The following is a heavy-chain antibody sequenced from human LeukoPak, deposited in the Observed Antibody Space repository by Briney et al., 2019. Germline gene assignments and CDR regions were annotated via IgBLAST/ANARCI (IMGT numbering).Heavy chain of an antibody. CDR2: ISSSSSYI. V-gene: IGHV3-21*01. Sequence: GGSLRLSCAASGFTFSSYSMNWVRQAPGKGLEWVSSISSSSSYIYYADSVKGRFTISRDNAKNSLYLQMNSLRAEDTAVYYCARGPRHVWGSCRYGLDYFDYWGQGTLVTVSS. CDR1: GFTFSSYS. D-gene: IGHD3-16*02. CDR3: ARGPRHVWGSCRYGLDYFDY. J-gene: IGHJ4*02.